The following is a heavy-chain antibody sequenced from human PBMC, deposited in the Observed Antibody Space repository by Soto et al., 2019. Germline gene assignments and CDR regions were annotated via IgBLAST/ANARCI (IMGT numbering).Heavy chain of an antibody. CDR1: GYTFTGYY. CDR2: INPNSGGT. CDR3: ARAGYSSSWEEYFQH. D-gene: IGHD6-13*01. Sequence: ASVKVPCKASGYTFTGYYMHWVRQAPGQGLEWMGWINPNSGGTNYAQKFQGWVTMTRDTSISTAYMELSRLRSDDTAVYYCARAGYSSSWEEYFQHWGQGTLVTVSS. J-gene: IGHJ1*01. V-gene: IGHV1-2*04.